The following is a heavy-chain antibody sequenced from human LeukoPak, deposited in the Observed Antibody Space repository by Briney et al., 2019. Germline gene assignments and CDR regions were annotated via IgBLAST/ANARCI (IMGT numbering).Heavy chain of an antibody. Sequence: GGSLRLSCAASGFTFSSYAMSWVRQAPGKGLEWVSAISGSGGSTYYADSVKGRFAISRDNSKNTLYLQMNSLRAEDTAVYYCAKDPLDNDILTGYYNTGYWGQGTLVTVSS. CDR1: GFTFSSYA. CDR3: AKDPLDNDILTGYYNTGY. D-gene: IGHD3-9*01. J-gene: IGHJ4*02. V-gene: IGHV3-23*01. CDR2: ISGSGGST.